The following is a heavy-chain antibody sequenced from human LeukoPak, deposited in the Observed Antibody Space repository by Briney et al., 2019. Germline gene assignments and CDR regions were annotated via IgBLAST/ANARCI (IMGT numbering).Heavy chain of an antibody. J-gene: IGHJ4*02. CDR3: AKGRGYELPLDN. D-gene: IGHD2-2*01. CDR1: GFTSDDCA. Sequence: GRSLRLSCAGSGFTSDDCAMHWVRQAPGKGLEWVSGISWNSGSIGYADSVKGRFTISRDNAKNSLYLQMNSLRAEDTALYYCAKGRGYELPLDNWGQGTLVTVSS. V-gene: IGHV3-9*02. CDR2: ISWNSGSI.